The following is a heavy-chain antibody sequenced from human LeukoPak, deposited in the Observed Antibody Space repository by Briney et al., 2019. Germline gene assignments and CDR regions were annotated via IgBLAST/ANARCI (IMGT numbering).Heavy chain of an antibody. J-gene: IGHJ4*02. CDR3: ARVKPGIAVGIDY. CDR2: ISTSSSYI. D-gene: IGHD6-19*01. V-gene: IGHV3-21*01. Sequence: GGSLRLSCAASGFTFSSYSMSWVRQAPGKGLEWVSSISTSSSYIYYADSVKGRFTISRDNAKNSLYLQMNSLRAEDTAVYYCARVKPGIAVGIDYWGQGTLVTVSS. CDR1: GFTFSSYS.